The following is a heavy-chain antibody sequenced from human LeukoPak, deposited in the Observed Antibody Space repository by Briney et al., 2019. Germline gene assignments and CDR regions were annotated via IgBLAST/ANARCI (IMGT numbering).Heavy chain of an antibody. CDR2: ISSSSSYI. Sequence: GGSLRLSCAASGFTFSSYSMNWVRQAPGKGLEWVSSISSSSSYIYYADSVKGRFTISRDNAKNSLYLQMNSLRAEDTAVYYCASGPGDHYDSSGYPSGYWGQGTLVTVSS. J-gene: IGHJ4*02. CDR1: GFTFSSYS. V-gene: IGHV3-21*01. D-gene: IGHD3-22*01. CDR3: ASGPGDHYDSSGYPSGY.